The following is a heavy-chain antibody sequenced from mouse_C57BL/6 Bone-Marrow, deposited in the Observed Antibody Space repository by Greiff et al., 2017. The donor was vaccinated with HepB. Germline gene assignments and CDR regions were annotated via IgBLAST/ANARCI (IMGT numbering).Heavy chain of an antibody. D-gene: IGHD2-3*01. J-gene: IGHJ1*03. CDR3: AKRDGGTYWYFDV. CDR1: GFSLTSYG. Sequence: QVHVKQSGPGLVAPSQSLSITCTVSGFSLTSYGVDWVRQPPGKGLEWLGVIWGGGSTNYNSALMSRLSISKDNSKSQVFLKMNSLQTDDTAMYYCAKRDGGTYWYFDVWGTGTTVTVSS. V-gene: IGHV2-9*01. CDR2: IWGGGST.